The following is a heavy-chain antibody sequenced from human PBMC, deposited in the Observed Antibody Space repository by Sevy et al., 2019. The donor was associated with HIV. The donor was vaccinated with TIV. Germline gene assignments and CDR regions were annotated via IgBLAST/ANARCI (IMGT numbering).Heavy chain of an antibody. CDR1: GFTFSGYA. Sequence: GGSLRLSCAASGFTFSGYAMHWVRQAPGKGLEWVAVISYDGNIRYYGDSVKGRFTISRDDSKNTLYLQMNSLRAEDTAVYYCARDLGYESSGYLPFFDPRGQGTLVTVSS. CDR3: ARDLGYESSGYLPFFDP. V-gene: IGHV3-30-3*01. D-gene: IGHD3-22*01. J-gene: IGHJ5*02. CDR2: ISYDGNIR.